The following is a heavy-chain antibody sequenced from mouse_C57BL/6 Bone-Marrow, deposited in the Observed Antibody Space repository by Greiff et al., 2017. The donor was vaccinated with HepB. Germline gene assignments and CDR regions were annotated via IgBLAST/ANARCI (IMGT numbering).Heavy chain of an antibody. Sequence: DVHLVESGGGLVQPGGSLKLSCAASGFTFSDYYMYWVRQTPEKRLEWVAYISNGGGSTYYPDTVKGRFTISRDNAKNTLYLQMSRLKSEDTAMYYCARPQYGNPYAMVYWGQGTSVTVSS. CDR1: GFTFSDYY. V-gene: IGHV5-12*01. J-gene: IGHJ4*01. D-gene: IGHD2-1*01. CDR3: ARPQYGNPYAMVY. CDR2: ISNGGGST.